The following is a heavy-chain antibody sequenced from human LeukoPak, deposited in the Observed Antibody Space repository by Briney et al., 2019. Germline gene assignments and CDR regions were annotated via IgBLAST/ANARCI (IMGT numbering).Heavy chain of an antibody. Sequence: GGSLRLSCAASGFTFSSYSMNWVRQAPGKGLEWVSYISSSSSTIYYADSVKGRFTISRDNAKNSLYLQMNSLRAEDTAVYYCARGQRLVKWNAEYFQHWGQGTLVTASS. V-gene: IGHV3-48*04. D-gene: IGHD6-13*01. CDR3: ARGQRLVKWNAEYFQH. J-gene: IGHJ1*01. CDR1: GFTFSSYS. CDR2: ISSSSSTI.